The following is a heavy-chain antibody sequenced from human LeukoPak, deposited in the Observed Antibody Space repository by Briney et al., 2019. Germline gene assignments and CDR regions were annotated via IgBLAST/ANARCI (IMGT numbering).Heavy chain of an antibody. CDR2: ISSNGGST. J-gene: IGHJ6*02. V-gene: IGHV3-64D*06. CDR3: AVTPDPTTDYYYGMDV. Sequence: GRSLRLSCSASGFTFSSYAMHWVRQAPGKGLEYVSAISSNGGSTYYADSVKGRFTISRDNSKNTLYLQMSSLRAEDTAVYYCAVTPDPTTDYYYGMDVWGQGTTVTVSS. CDR1: GFTFSSYA. D-gene: IGHD4-17*01.